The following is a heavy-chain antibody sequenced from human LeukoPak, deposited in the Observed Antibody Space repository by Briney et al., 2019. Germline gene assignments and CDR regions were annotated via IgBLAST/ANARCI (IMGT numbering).Heavy chain of an antibody. CDR2: IYYSGST. CDR3: ARHSTYYDFWSGYHFDY. J-gene: IGHJ4*02. V-gene: IGHV4-39*01. CDR1: GGSISSSSYY. Sequence: SETLSLTCTVSGGSISSSSYYWGWIRQPPGKGLEWIGSIYYSGSTYYNPSLKSRVTISVDTSKNQFSLKLSSVTAADTAVYYCARHSTYYDFWSGYHFDYWGQGTLVTVS. D-gene: IGHD3-3*01.